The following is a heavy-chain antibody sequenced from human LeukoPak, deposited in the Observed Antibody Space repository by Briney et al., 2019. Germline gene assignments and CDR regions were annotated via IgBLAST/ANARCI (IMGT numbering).Heavy chain of an antibody. D-gene: IGHD7-27*01. Sequence: SETPSLTCTVSGYSISSGYYWGWIRQPPGKGLEWIGSIYHSGSTYYNPSLKSRVTISVDTSKNQFSLKLSSVTAADTAVYYCARDPHWGSERPGIDYWGQGTLVTVSS. V-gene: IGHV4-38-2*02. CDR1: GYSISSGYY. CDR2: IYHSGST. J-gene: IGHJ4*02. CDR3: ARDPHWGSERPGIDY.